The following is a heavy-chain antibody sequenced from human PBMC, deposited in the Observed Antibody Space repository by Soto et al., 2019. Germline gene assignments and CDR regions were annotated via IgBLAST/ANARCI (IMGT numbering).Heavy chain of an antibody. J-gene: IGHJ6*03. Sequence: SETLSLTCAVYGGSFSGYYWSWIRQPPWKGLEWIGEINHSGSTNYNPSLKSRVTISVDTSKNQFSLKLSSVTAADTAVYYCARGYCTNGVCYSRGGCYYYYCMDVWGKGTTVTVSS. CDR2: INHSGST. V-gene: IGHV4-34*01. CDR3: ARGYCTNGVCYSRGGCYYYYCMDV. D-gene: IGHD2-8*01. CDR1: GGSFSGYY.